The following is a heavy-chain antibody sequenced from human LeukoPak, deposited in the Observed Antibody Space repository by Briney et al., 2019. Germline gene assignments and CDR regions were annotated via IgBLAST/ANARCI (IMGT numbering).Heavy chain of an antibody. CDR1: GGSFSGYY. D-gene: IGHD3-10*01. J-gene: IGHJ4*02. CDR3: ARVGSGVNGPVDY. CDR2: INHSGST. Sequence: KPSETLSLTCAVYGGSFSGYYWSWIRQPPGKGLEWIGEINHSGSTNYNPSLKGRVTISVDTSKNQFSLKLSSVTAADTAVYYCARVGSGVNGPVDYWGQGTLVTVSS. V-gene: IGHV4-34*01.